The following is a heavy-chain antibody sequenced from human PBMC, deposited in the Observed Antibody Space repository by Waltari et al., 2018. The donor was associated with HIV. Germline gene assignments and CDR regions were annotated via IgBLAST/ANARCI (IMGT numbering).Heavy chain of an antibody. CDR2: ISGSGTTT. CDR1: GYSFSDSY. J-gene: IGHJ5*02. CDR3: ASKTTGWYAH. D-gene: IGHD1-1*01. Sequence: QVQLAESGGGLVTPGGSMRLSCAASGYSFSDSYMSWLRQAPGKGLEWVSYISGSGTTTYYIESVKGRFTISRDNAKESVFLQMTSLRPEDTAIYYCASKTTGWYAHWGRGALVTVSS. V-gene: IGHV3-11*01.